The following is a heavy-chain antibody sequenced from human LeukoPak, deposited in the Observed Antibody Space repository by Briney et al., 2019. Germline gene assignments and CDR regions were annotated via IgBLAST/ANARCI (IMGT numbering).Heavy chain of an antibody. V-gene: IGHV4-59*01. CDR2: IYYSGST. J-gene: IGHJ3*01. CDR3: ARGHTAMD. CDR1: GGSFSGYY. Sequence: SETLSLTCAVYGGSFSGYYWSWIRQPPGKGLEWIGYIYYSGSTNYNPSLKSRVTISVDTSKNQVSLKLSSVTAADTAVYYCARGHTAMDWGQGTMVTVSS. D-gene: IGHD5-18*01.